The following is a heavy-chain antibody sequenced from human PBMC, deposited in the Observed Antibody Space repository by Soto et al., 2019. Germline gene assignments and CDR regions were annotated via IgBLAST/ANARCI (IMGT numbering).Heavy chain of an antibody. CDR2: IYPSGST. V-gene: IGHV4-4*07. CDR1: GGSISGHS. J-gene: IGHJ4*02. D-gene: IGHD5-12*01. CDR3: VRGKSYSVYDF. Sequence: SETLSLTCTVSGGSISGHSWIWIRQPAGKGLEWIGHIYPSGSTSYNPSLKGRVTMSLXXXXXXFXLXLXXXTTADTAVFYCVRGKSYSVYDFWGPGTLVTVSS.